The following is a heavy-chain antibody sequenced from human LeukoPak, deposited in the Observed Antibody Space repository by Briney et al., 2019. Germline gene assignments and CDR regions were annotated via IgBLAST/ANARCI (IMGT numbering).Heavy chain of an antibody. D-gene: IGHD3-9*01. CDR1: GFTFSSYA. CDR2: ISAGVGST. CDR3: AKGAPPTYYDILTGQDY. Sequence: GGSLRLSCAASGFTFSSYAMSWVRQAPGKWLECVAVISAGVGSTYYADSVKGRFTISRDNSKNILYLQLTSLRAEDTDVYCCAKGAPPTYYDILTGQDYWGQGTLVTVSS. J-gene: IGHJ4*02. V-gene: IGHV3-23*01.